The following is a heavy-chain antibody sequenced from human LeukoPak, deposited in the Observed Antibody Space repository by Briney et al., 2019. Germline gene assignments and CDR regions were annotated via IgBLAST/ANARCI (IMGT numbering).Heavy chain of an antibody. D-gene: IGHD6-6*01. CDR2: IYYSGST. V-gene: IGHV4-39*01. CDR1: GGTFSARY. J-gene: IGHJ6*03. Sequence: PGGSLRLSCAASGGTFSARYMSWIRQPPGKGLEWIGSIYYSGSTNYNPSLKSPVTMSVDTPKNQFSLKLSSVTAADTAVYYCARQSIAARGYYHYMDVWGKGTTVTVSS. CDR3: ARQSIAARGYYHYMDV.